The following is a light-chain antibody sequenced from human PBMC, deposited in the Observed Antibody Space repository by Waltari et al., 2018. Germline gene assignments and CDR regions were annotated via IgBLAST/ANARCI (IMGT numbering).Light chain of an antibody. J-gene: IGKJ1*01. CDR1: QGLVHSDGNTY. V-gene: IGKV2-30*02. CDR2: KVS. Sequence: VVMTQSPLSLPVTLGQPASISCRSSQGLVHSDGNTYLNWFQQRPGQSPRRLIYKVSNRDSGVPDRFSGSGSGTDFTLKISRVEAEDVGVYFCMQGTYWPRTFDQGTKVEIK. CDR3: MQGTYWPRT.